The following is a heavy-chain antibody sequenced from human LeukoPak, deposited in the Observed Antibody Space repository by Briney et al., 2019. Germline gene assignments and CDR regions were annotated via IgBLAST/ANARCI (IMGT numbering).Heavy chain of an antibody. Sequence: SVKVSCKASGGTFSSYANRWVRQAPGQGLEWMGGIIPIFGTANYAQKFQGRVTITADESTGTAYMELSSLRSEDTAVYYCARVGYYDSRGYRLAARAFDIWGQGTMVTVSS. CDR3: ARVGYYDSRGYRLAARAFDI. CDR2: IIPIFGTA. CDR1: GGTFSSYA. V-gene: IGHV1-69*13. J-gene: IGHJ3*02. D-gene: IGHD3-22*01.